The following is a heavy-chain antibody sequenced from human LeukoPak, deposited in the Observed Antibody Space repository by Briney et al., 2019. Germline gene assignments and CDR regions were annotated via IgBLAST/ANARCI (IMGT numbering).Heavy chain of an antibody. Sequence: PGGSLRLSCGASGFTFSSSAMHWVRQGPGKGLEWVAYIAHHGNNKYYADSVKGRFTISRDNSKGSLYLQMNSPRADDTAVYYCAKDGSWSCTDWGQGTLVRVSS. CDR1: GFTFSSSA. CDR3: AKDGSWSCTD. V-gene: IGHV3-30*02. J-gene: IGHJ4*02. CDR2: IAHHGNNK. D-gene: IGHD2-8*02.